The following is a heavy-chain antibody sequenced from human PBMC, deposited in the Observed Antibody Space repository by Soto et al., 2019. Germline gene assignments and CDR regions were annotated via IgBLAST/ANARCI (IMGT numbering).Heavy chain of an antibody. CDR2: IYYSGST. V-gene: IGHV4-39*01. Sequence: SETLSLTCTVSGGSISSSSYYWGWIRQPPGKGLEWIGSIYYSGSTYYNPSLKSRVTISVDTSKNQFSLKLSSVTAADTAVYYCARLYGSGRGDYWGQGTLVTVSS. D-gene: IGHD3-10*01. CDR1: GGSISSSSYY. J-gene: IGHJ4*02. CDR3: ARLYGSGRGDY.